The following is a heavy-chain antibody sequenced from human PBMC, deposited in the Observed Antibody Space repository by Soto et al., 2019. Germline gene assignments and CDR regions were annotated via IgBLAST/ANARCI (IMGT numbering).Heavy chain of an antibody. CDR1: GFTFTNYA. V-gene: IGHV3-23*01. Sequence: EVQLLESGGGLVQPGGSLRLSCAASGFTFTNYAMTWVRQAPGQGLEWVSTISAGGSTTFYADSVKGRFTVSRDTSKNTLFLQMNSLRLDDTAVYFCARGTFGPGFWGQGTLVTVSS. CDR3: ARGTFGPGF. J-gene: IGHJ4*02. D-gene: IGHD3-3*02. CDR2: ISAGGSTT.